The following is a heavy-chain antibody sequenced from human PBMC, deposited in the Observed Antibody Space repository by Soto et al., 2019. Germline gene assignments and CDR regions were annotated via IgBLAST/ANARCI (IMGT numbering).Heavy chain of an antibody. CDR3: ARDSWPRDGSSPKLNWFDL. J-gene: IGHJ5*02. D-gene: IGHD6-13*01. CDR2: IYTSGST. CDR1: GVSLSSYY. Sequence: SETLSLTWTVSGVSLSSYYWSWVRQPAGKGLEWIGRIYTSGSTTYNPSLKSRVTMSVDTSKNQFSLKLSSVTAADTSVYYGARDSWPRDGSSPKLNWFDLWGQGTLVTVSS. V-gene: IGHV4-4*07.